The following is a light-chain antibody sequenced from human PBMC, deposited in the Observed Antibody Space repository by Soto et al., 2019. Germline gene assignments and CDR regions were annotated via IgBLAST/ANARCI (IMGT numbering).Light chain of an antibody. V-gene: IGKV1-33*01. Sequence: DIQMTQSPSSLSASVGDRVTITCQASQDIDNSLDWYQQKPGKAPNLLIYGASILVPGAPSRFSGSGSGTDFTFTISSLQPEDIATYFCQQYDSLPYTLGPGTKLEI. J-gene: IGKJ2*01. CDR1: QDIDNS. CDR3: QQYDSLPYT. CDR2: GAS.